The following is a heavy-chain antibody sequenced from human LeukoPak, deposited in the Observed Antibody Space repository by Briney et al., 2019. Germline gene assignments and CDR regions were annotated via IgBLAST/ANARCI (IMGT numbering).Heavy chain of an antibody. J-gene: IGHJ4*02. CDR3: AKTRRSGTEYGDFDH. CDR1: GFTFSSYE. Sequence: PGGSLRLSCAASGFTFSSYEMNWVRQAPGKGLEWVSYISSSGSTIYYADSVKGRSAISRDNSRKSLYLQIYSLRTEDTALYHCAKTRRSGTEYGDFDHWGQGTLVTVSS. CDR2: ISSSGSTI. V-gene: IGHV3-48*03. D-gene: IGHD1-26*01.